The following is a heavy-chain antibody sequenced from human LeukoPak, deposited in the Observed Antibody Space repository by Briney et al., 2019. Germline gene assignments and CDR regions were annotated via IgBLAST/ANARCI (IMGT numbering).Heavy chain of an antibody. V-gene: IGHV3-30*18. J-gene: IGHJ4*02. D-gene: IGHD3-16*02. CDR3: AKDRSLRLGELSPPDY. Sequence: TGGSLRLSCAVPGFTFSSYGMHWVRQAPGKGLEWVAVISYEGSNKYYADSVKGRFTISRDNSKNTLYLQMNSLRAEDTAVYNCAKDRSLRLGELSPPDYWGQGTLVTVSS. CDR1: GFTFSSYG. CDR2: ISYEGSNK.